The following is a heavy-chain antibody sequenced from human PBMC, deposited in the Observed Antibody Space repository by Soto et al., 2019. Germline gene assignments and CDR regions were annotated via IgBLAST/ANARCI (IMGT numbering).Heavy chain of an antibody. CDR1: GFTFSSYG. Sequence: QVQLVESGGGVVQPGRSLRLSCAASGFTFSSYGMHWVRQAPGKGLEWVAVISYDGSNKYYADSVKGRFTISRDNSKNTLYLKMNSLRAENTVVYYWAKEAPFNWNDEENWSAPGGQGPLVTVS. D-gene: IGHD1-1*01. CDR3: AKEAPFNWNDEENWSAP. CDR2: ISYDGSNK. J-gene: IGHJ5*02. V-gene: IGHV3-30*18.